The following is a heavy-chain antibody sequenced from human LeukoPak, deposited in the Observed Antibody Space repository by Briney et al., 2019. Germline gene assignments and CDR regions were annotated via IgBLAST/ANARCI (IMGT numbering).Heavy chain of an antibody. CDR1: GFTFSDYY. CDR2: ISSTSSYT. D-gene: IGHD3-10*01. Sequence: GGSLRLSCAASGFTFSDYYMSWTRQAPGKGLEWVSYISSTSSYTNYADSVKGRFTISRDKAKNSLYLQMNRLRADDTAVYYCDRASMVREKLLDYWGQGALVTVSS. CDR3: DRASMVREKLLDY. J-gene: IGHJ4*02. V-gene: IGHV3-11*05.